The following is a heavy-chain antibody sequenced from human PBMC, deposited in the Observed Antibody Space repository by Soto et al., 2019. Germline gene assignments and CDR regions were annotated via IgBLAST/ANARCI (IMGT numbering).Heavy chain of an antibody. CDR3: ARPLVGGYSGYLAAY. CDR2: IYHSGST. V-gene: IGHV4-4*02. D-gene: IGHD5-12*01. J-gene: IGHJ4*02. Sequence: SETLSLTCAVSSGSISSSNWWSWVRQPPGKGLEWIGEIYHSGSTNYNPSLKSRVTISADKSISTAYLQWSSLKASDTAMYYCARPLVGGYSGYLAAYWGQGTLVTVSS. CDR1: SGSISSSNW.